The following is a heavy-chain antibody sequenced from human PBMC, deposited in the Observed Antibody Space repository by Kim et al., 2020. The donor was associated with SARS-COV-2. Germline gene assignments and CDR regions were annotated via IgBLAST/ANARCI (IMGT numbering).Heavy chain of an antibody. J-gene: IGHJ4*02. D-gene: IGHD3-10*01. V-gene: IGHV3-30*04. CDR2: ISYDGTNR. CDR1: GFTFSNYA. Sequence: GGSLRLSCLASGFTFSNYAMHWVRQAPGKGLEWVAVISYDGTNRYYADSVKGRFTISRDNSKNTLYVQLNSLRADDAAVYHCARGRGSYSLDYWGQGTL. CDR3: ARGRGSYSLDY.